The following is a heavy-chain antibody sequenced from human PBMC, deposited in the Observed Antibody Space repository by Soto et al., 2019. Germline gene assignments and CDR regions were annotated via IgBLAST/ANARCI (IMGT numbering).Heavy chain of an antibody. J-gene: IGHJ4*02. CDR3: ARSGGGVIDY. CDR2: INPSSGGT. CDR1: GYSFTNYY. Sequence: QVQLLQSGAEVKKPGASVKVSCKASGYSFTNYYLHWVRQVPGQGLEWMGIINPSSGGTTNAQKFQDRVTMTRDTSTSTVYMELSSLRSEDTAIYFCARSGGGVIDYWGQGTLVTVSS. V-gene: IGHV1-46*01. D-gene: IGHD2-8*02.